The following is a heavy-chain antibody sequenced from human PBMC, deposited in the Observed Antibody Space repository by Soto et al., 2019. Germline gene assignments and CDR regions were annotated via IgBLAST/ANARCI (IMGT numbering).Heavy chain of an antibody. CDR1: GVTFDDYA. CDR3: AKDIKYYYDSSGPAFDY. D-gene: IGHD3-22*01. Sequence: GGSLRLACAASGVTFDDYAVHWVRQAPGKGLEWVSGISWNSGSIGYADSVKGRFTISRDNAKNSLYLQMNSLRAEDTALYYCAKDIKYYYDSSGPAFDYWGQGTLVTVSS. CDR2: ISWNSGSI. V-gene: IGHV3-9*01. J-gene: IGHJ4*02.